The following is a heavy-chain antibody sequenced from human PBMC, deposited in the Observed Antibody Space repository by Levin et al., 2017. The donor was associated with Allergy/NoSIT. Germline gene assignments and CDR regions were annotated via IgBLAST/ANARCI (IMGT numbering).Heavy chain of an antibody. CDR1: GGSISSYY. J-gene: IGHJ3*02. D-gene: IGHD3-22*01. CDR2: IYYSGST. CDR3: ARHWGDYYDSSGYYYGWDHAFDI. V-gene: IGHV4-59*08. Sequence: SETLSLTCTVSGGSISSYYWSWIRQPPGKGLEWIGYIYYSGSTNYNPSLKSRVTISVDTSKNQFSLKLSSVTAADTAVYYCARHWGDYYDSSGYYYGWDHAFDIWGQGTMVTVSS.